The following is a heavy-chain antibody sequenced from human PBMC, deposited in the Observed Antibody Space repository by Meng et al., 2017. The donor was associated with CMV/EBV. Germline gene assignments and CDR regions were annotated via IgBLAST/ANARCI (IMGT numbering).Heavy chain of an antibody. Sequence: SVKVSCKASGGTFSSYAISWVRQAPGQGLEWMGGIIPIFGTANYAQKFQGRVTITTDESTSTAYMELSSLRSEDTAVYYCARAHDYGDYARGWCGMDVWGQGTTVTVSS. V-gene: IGHV1-69*05. CDR3: ARAHDYGDYARGWCGMDV. J-gene: IGHJ6*02. CDR1: GGTFSSYA. D-gene: IGHD4-17*01. CDR2: IIPIFGTA.